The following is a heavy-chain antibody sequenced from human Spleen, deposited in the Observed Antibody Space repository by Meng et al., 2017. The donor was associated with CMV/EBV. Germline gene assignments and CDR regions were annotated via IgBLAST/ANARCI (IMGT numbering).Heavy chain of an antibody. CDR1: GGSFRGYS. D-gene: IGHD2-2*02. V-gene: IGHV4-34*01. J-gene: IGHJ4*02. CDR2: INHSGST. Sequence: YGGSFRGYSWRWIRPPPGKGLGWIGEINHSGSTNYNPSLKSRVTISVDTSKNQFSLKLSSVTAADTAVYYCARYCSSTSCYRKGGDYWGQGTLVTVSS. CDR3: ARYCSSTSCYRKGGDY.